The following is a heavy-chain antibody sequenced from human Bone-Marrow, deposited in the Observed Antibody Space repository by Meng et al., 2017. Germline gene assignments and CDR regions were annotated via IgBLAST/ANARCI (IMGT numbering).Heavy chain of an antibody. CDR1: GFSLSTSAVG. Sequence: SGPTLVKPTQTLTLTCTFSGFSLSTSAVGVGWIRQPPGKALEWLALIYWDDDKRYSPSLKSRLTITKDTSKNQVVLTMTNMDPVDTATYYCAHGGYPGRAFDIWGQGTMVTVSS. CDR2: IYWDDDK. CDR3: AHGGYPGRAFDI. V-gene: IGHV2-5*02. D-gene: IGHD5-18*01. J-gene: IGHJ3*02.